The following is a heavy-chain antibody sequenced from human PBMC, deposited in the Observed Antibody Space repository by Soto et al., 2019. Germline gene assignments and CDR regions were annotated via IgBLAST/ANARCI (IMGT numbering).Heavy chain of an antibody. CDR3: ARGRGFEGMDV. CDR1: GGSISSGDYY. D-gene: IGHD5-12*01. J-gene: IGHJ6*02. Sequence: TSETLSLTCTVSGGSISSGDYYWSWIRQPPGKGLEWIGYIYYSGSTNYNPSLKSRVTISVDTSKNQFSLKLSSVTAADTAVYYCARGRGFEGMDVWGQGTTVTVSS. V-gene: IGHV4-61*08. CDR2: IYYSGST.